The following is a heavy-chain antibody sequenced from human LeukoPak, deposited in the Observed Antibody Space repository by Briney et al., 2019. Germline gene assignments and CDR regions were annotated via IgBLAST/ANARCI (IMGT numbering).Heavy chain of an antibody. CDR2: INPTTGGT. V-gene: IGHV1-2*02. J-gene: IGHJ4*02. Sequence: ASVRVSFKASGYTFTAYYIHWVRQAPGQGLEWMGWINPTTGGTNYAQKFQGKFTMTRDTSVSTAYMDLGSLRSDDTAIYFCARDQGGSGPTPNQYWGQGTLVTVSS. CDR1: GYTFTAYY. CDR3: ARDQGGSGPTPNQY. D-gene: IGHD6-19*01.